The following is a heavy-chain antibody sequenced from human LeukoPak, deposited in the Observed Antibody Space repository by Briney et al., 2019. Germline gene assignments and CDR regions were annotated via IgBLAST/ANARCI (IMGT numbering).Heavy chain of an antibody. D-gene: IGHD4-17*01. CDR3: ARDRTTVTVFDY. CDR2: IHSDGSTT. CDR1: GFTFSSYW. V-gene: IGHV3-74*01. Sequence: PGGSLRLSCAASGFTFSSYWMHWVRQAPGKGLVWVSRIHSDGSTTSYADSVKGRFTVSRDNAKNTLYLQMNSLRADDTAVYYCARDRTTVTVFDYWGQGTLVTVSS. J-gene: IGHJ4*02.